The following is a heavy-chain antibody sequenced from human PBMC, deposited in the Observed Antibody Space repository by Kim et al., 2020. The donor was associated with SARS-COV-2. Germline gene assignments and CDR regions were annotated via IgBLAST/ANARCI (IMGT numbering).Heavy chain of an antibody. Sequence: SETLSLTCTVSGGSISSSSYYWGWIRQPPGKGLEWMGSSYYSGSTYYNPSLKSRVTISVDTSKNQFSLKRSAVTAADTAVYYCAGHIVVVVAATPCLNWCDTWGQGTLVTVSS. CDR3: AGHIVVVVAATPCLNWCDT. CDR1: GGSISSSSYY. D-gene: IGHD2-15*01. CDR2: SYYSGST. J-gene: IGHJ5*02. V-gene: IGHV4-39*01.